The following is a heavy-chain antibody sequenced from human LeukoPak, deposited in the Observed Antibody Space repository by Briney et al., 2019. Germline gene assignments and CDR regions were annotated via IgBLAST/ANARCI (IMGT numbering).Heavy chain of an antibody. V-gene: IGHV3-30*02. Sequence: GGSLRLSCATSGFTFSSYGIPWVRQAPGKGLEWVAFIRYDGSNKYYADSVKGRFTISRDNSKNTLYLQMNSLRAEDTAVYYCAKVRSRCGSYLANGYYFDYWGQGTLVTVSS. D-gene: IGHD1-26*01. CDR1: GFTFSSYG. CDR2: IRYDGSNK. J-gene: IGHJ4*02. CDR3: AKVRSRCGSYLANGYYFDY.